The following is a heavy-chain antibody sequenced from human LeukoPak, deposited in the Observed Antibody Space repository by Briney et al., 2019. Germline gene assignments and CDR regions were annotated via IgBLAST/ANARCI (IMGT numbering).Heavy chain of an antibody. V-gene: IGHV3-21*01. CDR2: ISSSSSYI. CDR3: ASGWGRYYDILTGYYYNY. Sequence: PGGSLRLSCAASGFTFSSYSMNWVRQAPGEGLEWVSSISSSSSYIYYADSVKGRFTISRDNAKNSLYLQMNSLRAEDTAVYYCASGWGRYYDILTGYYYNYWGQGTLVTVSS. D-gene: IGHD3-9*01. CDR1: GFTFSSYS. J-gene: IGHJ4*02.